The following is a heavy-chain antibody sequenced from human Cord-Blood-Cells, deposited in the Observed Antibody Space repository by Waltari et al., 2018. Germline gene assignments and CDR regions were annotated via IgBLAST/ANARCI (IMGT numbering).Heavy chain of an antibody. V-gene: IGHV4-34*01. CDR1: GGSFSGYY. D-gene: IGHD3-10*01. Sequence: TCAVYGGSFSGYYWSWIRQPPGKGLEWIGEINHSGSTNYNPSLKSRVTISVDTSKNQFSLKLSSVTAADTAVYYCASYYGSGSYYNDYWGQGTLVTVSS. CDR2: INHSGST. J-gene: IGHJ4*02. CDR3: ASYYGSGSYYNDY.